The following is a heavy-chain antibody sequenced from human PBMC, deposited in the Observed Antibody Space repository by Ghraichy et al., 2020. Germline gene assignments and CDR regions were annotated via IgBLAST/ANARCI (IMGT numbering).Heavy chain of an antibody. CDR2: IIPIFGTA. CDR1: GGTFSSYA. D-gene: IGHD2-2*01. CDR3: ARDRCSSTSCYNYYYGMDV. J-gene: IGHJ6*02. V-gene: IGHV1-69*13. Sequence: SVKVSCKASGGTFSSYAINWVRQAPGQGLEWMGGIIPIFGTANYAQKFQGRVTITADESTSTAYMELSSLRSEDTAVYYCARDRCSSTSCYNYYYGMDVWGQGTTVTVSS.